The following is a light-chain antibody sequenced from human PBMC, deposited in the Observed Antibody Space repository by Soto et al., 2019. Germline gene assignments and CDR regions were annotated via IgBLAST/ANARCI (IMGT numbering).Light chain of an antibody. CDR2: DDS. CDR3: QVWAGSSDHVV. V-gene: IGLV3-21*02. J-gene: IGLJ2*01. CDR1: NIGDTS. Sequence: SYELTQPPSVSVAPGQTATITCAGNNIGDTSVHWYQQRPGQAPVLVVYDDSDRPSGIPERYSGSHSGNTATLTISRVEDGDEADYFCQVWAGSSDHVVFGGGTKVTVL.